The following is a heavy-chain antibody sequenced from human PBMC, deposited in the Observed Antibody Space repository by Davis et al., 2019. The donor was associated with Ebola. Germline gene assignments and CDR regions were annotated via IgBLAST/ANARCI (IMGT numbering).Heavy chain of an antibody. CDR3: AKYDILTAGFDY. Sequence: GESLKISCKASGYIFTNYWIGWVRQMPGKGLEWMGIIYPADSDTRYSPSFQGQVTISADKSFSTAYLQWSSLKASDSAIYYCAKYDILTAGFDYWGQGTLVTVSS. CDR2: IYPADSDT. J-gene: IGHJ4*02. V-gene: IGHV5-51*01. CDR1: GYIFTNYW. D-gene: IGHD3-9*01.